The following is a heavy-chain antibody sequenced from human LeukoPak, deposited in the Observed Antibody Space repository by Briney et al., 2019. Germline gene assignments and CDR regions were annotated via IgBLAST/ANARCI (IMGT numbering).Heavy chain of an antibody. CDR3: ARDLTWLFDY. CDR1: GDSVSSNSAA. J-gene: IGHJ4*02. CDR2: TYYRSKWYH. Sequence: SQTLSLTCAISGDSVSSNSAAWSWIRQSPSRGLEWLGRTYYRSKWYHDYAVSVKSRITIIPDTSKNQFSLHLNSVTPEDTAVYYCARDLTWLFDYWGQGTLVTVSS. D-gene: IGHD3-9*01. V-gene: IGHV6-1*01.